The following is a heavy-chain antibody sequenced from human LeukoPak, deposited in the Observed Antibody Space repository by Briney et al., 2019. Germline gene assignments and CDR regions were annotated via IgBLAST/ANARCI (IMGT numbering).Heavy chain of an antibody. J-gene: IGHJ5*02. Sequence: GASVKVSCKASGYTFTGYYMHWVRQAPGQGLEWMGWINPNSGGTNYAQKFQGRVTMTRDTSISTAYMELSRLRSDDTAVYYCARIAVAGTGGYWFDPWGQGTLVTVSS. CDR1: GYTFTGYY. V-gene: IGHV1-2*02. CDR2: INPNSGGT. D-gene: IGHD6-19*01. CDR3: ARIAVAGTGGYWFDP.